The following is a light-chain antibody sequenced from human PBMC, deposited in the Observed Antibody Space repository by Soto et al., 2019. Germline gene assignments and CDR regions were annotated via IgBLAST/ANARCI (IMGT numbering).Light chain of an antibody. CDR1: QGLRND. Sequence: AVQMTQSPSSLSASVGDRVTITCRASQGLRNDFGWYHQKPGKAPKLLIHAASSLKSGVPSRFSGSGSGTDFTLTISSLQPEDVATYYCLQDYNCPLTFGGGTKVEIK. J-gene: IGKJ4*01. V-gene: IGKV1-6*01. CDR3: LQDYNCPLT. CDR2: AAS.